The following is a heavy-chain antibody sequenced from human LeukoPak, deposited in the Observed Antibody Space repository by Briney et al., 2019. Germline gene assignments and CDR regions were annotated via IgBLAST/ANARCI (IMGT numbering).Heavy chain of an antibody. V-gene: IGHV1-3*01. CDR2: INAGNGNT. CDR3: ARVSLWFGELTNWFDP. J-gene: IGHJ5*02. Sequence: ASVKVSCKASGYTFTSYAMHWVRQAPGQRLEWMGWINAGNGNTKYSQKFQGRVTITRDTSASTAYMELSSLRSEDTAVYYCARVSLWFGELTNWFDPWGQGTLVTVSS. CDR1: GYTFTSYA. D-gene: IGHD3-10*01.